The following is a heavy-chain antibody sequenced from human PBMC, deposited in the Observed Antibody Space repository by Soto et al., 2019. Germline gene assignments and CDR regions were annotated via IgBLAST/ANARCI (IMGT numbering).Heavy chain of an antibody. CDR2: INGSSSTM. J-gene: IGHJ5*02. D-gene: IGHD2-15*01. V-gene: IGHV3-48*02. CDR1: GFTFGIYS. CDR3: ARGDRFRCSGDRCFSDGLFLS. Sequence: EVQLVESGGGLVQRGGSLRLSCAASGFTFGIYSMNWVRQAPGKGLEWISYINGSSSTMYYADSVKGRFIISRDNANNFLYLQVHSLRDADTAVYYCARGDRFRCSGDRCFSDGLFLSCGQGTLVTVSS.